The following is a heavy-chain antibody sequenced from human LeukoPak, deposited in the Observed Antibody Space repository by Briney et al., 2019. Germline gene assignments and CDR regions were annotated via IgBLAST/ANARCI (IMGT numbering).Heavy chain of an antibody. Sequence: GASVKVSCKASGGTFSSYAISWVRQAPGQGLEWMGRIIPIFGTANYAQKFQGRVTITTDESTSTAYMELSSLRSEDTAVYYCARAPRGHCSGGSCYESYYYYMDVWGKGTAVTVSS. J-gene: IGHJ6*03. CDR2: IIPIFGTA. CDR1: GGTFSSYA. CDR3: ARAPRGHCSGGSCYESYYYYMDV. D-gene: IGHD2-15*01. V-gene: IGHV1-69*05.